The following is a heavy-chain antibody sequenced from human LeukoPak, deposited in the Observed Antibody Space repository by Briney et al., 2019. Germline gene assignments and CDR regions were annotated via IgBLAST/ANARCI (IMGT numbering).Heavy chain of an antibody. CDR1: GFTFSSYS. V-gene: IGHV3-21*01. CDR2: VSSSSSYI. J-gene: IGHJ4*02. D-gene: IGHD6-19*01. Sequence: PGGSLRLYCAASGFTFSSYSMNWVRQAPGKGLEWVSSVSSSSSYIYYADSVKGRFTISRDNAKNSLYLQMNGLRAEDTAVYYCARDLSYSSAPLPFYYFDYWGQGTLVTVSS. CDR3: ARDLSYSSAPLPFYYFDY.